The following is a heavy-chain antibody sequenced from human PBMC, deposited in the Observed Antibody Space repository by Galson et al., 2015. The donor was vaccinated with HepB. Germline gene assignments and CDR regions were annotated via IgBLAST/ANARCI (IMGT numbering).Heavy chain of an antibody. D-gene: IGHD6-19*01. Sequence: SLRLSCAASGFTVSSNYMSWVRQAPGKGLEWVSVIYSGGSTYYADSVKGRFTITRDNSKNTLYLQMNSLRAEDTDVYYCARGLQWLFEDWGQGTLVTVSS. CDR2: IYSGGST. V-gene: IGHV3-53*01. CDR1: GFTVSSNY. J-gene: IGHJ4*02. CDR3: ARGLQWLFED.